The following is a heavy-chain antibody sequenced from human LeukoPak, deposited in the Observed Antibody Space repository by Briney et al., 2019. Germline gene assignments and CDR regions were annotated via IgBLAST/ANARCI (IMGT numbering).Heavy chain of an antibody. J-gene: IGHJ4*02. CDR1: GYIFTNSW. D-gene: IGHD1-26*01. CDR3: ARQGCATTSCHTIDY. CDR2: IYPPDSET. V-gene: IGHV5-51*01. Sequence: AGESLKIPCTTSGYIFTNSWIAWVRQLPGRGLECMGIIYPPDSETRYSPSFQGQVTISVDKSINTAYLQWSSLQASDTAMYYCARQGCATTSCHTIDYWGQGTLVTVSS.